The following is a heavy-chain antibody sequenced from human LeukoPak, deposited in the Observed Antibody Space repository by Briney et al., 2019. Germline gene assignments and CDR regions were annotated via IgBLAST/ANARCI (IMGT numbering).Heavy chain of an antibody. CDR1: GFTFSSYA. V-gene: IGHV3-23*01. CDR3: AKGLPPLDY. Sequence: GGSLRLSCAASGFTFSSYAMSWVRQAPGKRLEWVSAISGSGGSTYYAASVKGRFTISRDNSKNTLYLQLNSLRADDTAVYYCAKGLPPLDYWGQGTLVTVSS. J-gene: IGHJ4*02. CDR2: ISGSGGST.